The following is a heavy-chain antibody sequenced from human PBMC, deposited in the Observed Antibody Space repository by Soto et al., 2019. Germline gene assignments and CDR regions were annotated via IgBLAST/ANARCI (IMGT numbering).Heavy chain of an antibody. CDR1: GFTFSRYE. J-gene: IGHJ4*02. CDR2: ISSSGRTI. Sequence: EVQLVESGGDLVQPGGSLRLSCAVSGFTFSRYEMNWVRQAPGKGLEWVSYISSSGRTIHYADSVKGRFTISRDNAKNSLYLQMHSLRAEDTAVYYCARDIDYYDSSGYQDYWGQGTLVTVSS. D-gene: IGHD3-22*01. V-gene: IGHV3-48*03. CDR3: ARDIDYYDSSGYQDY.